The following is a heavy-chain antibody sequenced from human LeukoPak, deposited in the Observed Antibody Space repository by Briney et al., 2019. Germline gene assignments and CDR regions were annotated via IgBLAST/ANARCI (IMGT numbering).Heavy chain of an antibody. V-gene: IGHV4-59*12. CDR3: ARGGDHTIFGVVNFDY. CDR1: GGSISSYY. Sequence: SETLSLTCTVSGGSISSYYWSWIRQPPGKGLEWIGYIYYSGSTNYNPSLKSRVTISVDTSKNQFSLKLSSVTAADTAVYYCARGGDHTIFGVVNFDYWGQGTLVTVSS. J-gene: IGHJ4*02. D-gene: IGHD3-3*01. CDR2: IYYSGST.